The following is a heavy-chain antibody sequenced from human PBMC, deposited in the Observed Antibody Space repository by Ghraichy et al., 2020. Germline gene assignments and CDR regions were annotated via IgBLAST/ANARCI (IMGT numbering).Heavy chain of an antibody. CDR3: ARERGSSSSGGVYYFDY. CDR2: NSSSISTI. V-gene: IGHV3-48*01. CDR1: GFTFSSYS. J-gene: IGHJ4*02. Sequence: GGSLRLSCAASGFTFSSYSMNWVRQAPGKGLEWVSYNSSSISTIYYADSVKGRFTISRDNAKNSLYLQMNSLRAEDTAVYYCARERGSSSSGGVYYFDYWGQGTLVTVSS. D-gene: IGHD6-6*01.